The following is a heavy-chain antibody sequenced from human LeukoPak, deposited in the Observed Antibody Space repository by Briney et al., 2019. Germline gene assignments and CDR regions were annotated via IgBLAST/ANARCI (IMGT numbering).Heavy chain of an antibody. CDR1: GFTFSGHW. Sequence: GGSLRLSTAASGFTFSGHWMSWVRQAPGKGLKWVADINQGGRDKYPVDSVKGRFTISRDNANNLLYLQMNSLRGEHTAVYYCTRDRARAEDDWGEGALVTVSS. D-gene: IGHD1-14*01. J-gene: IGHJ4*02. CDR2: INQGGRDK. V-gene: IGHV3-7*01. CDR3: TRDRARAEDD.